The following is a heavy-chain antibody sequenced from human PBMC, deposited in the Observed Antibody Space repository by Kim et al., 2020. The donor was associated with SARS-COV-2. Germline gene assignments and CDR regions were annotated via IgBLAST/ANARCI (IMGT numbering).Heavy chain of an antibody. CDR1: GGSFSGYY. CDR2: INHSGST. CDR3: ARGGYSYGHLDY. D-gene: IGHD5-18*01. Sequence: SETLSLTCAVYGGSFSGYYWSWIRQPPGKGLEWIGEINHSGSTNYNPSLKSRVTISVDTSKNQFSLKLSSVTAADTAAYYCARGGYSYGHLDYWGQGTLVTVSS. J-gene: IGHJ4*02. V-gene: IGHV4-34*01.